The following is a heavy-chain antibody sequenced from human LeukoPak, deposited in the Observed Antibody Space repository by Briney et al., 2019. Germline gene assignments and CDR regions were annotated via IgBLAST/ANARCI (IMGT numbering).Heavy chain of an antibody. CDR2: INHSGST. J-gene: IGHJ4*02. Sequence: SETLSLTCAVYGGSFSGYYWSWIRQPPGKGLEWIGEINHSGSTNYNPSLKSRVTISVDTSKNQFSLKLSSVTAADTAVYYCARGSTVVTPRFDYWGQGTLDTVSS. CDR1: GGSFSGYY. D-gene: IGHD4-23*01. CDR3: ARGSTVVTPRFDY. V-gene: IGHV4-34*01.